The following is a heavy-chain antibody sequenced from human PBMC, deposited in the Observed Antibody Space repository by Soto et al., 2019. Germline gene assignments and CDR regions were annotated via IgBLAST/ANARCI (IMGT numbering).Heavy chain of an antibody. CDR1: GGSIANSEHY. J-gene: IGHJ4*02. D-gene: IGHD2-15*01. CDR3: ARQRDATGYFDY. Sequence: PSETLSLTCSVSGGSIANSEHYWGWIRQPPGKGLEWIGSVYYSGYTYYNPSLKSRLTISVDTFTNHFSLRLSSVTAADTAVYYCARQRDATGYFDYWGQGALVTVSS. CDR2: VYYSGYT. V-gene: IGHV4-39*02.